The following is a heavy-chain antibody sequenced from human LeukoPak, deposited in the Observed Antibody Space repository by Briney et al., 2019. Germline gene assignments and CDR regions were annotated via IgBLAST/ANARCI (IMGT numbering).Heavy chain of an antibody. CDR2: IYPGDSDT. CDR3: ASLFRNDYGGQEAFDI. V-gene: IGHV5-51*01. J-gene: IGHJ3*02. D-gene: IGHD4-23*01. CDR1: GYSFTSYW. Sequence: GESLKISCKGSGYSFTSYWIGWVRQMPGKGLEWMGIIYPGDSDTRYSPSFQGQVTISADKSISTAYLQWSSLKASDTAMYYCASLFRNDYGGQEAFDIWGQGTMVAVSS.